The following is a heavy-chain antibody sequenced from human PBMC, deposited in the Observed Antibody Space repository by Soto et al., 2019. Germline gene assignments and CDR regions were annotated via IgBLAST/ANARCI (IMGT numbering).Heavy chain of an antibody. J-gene: IGHJ4*02. CDR3: ARDWDGTGTTQGLDY. D-gene: IGHD1-1*01. CDR1: GGSFSGYY. CDR2: INHSGST. V-gene: IGHV4-34*01. Sequence: SETLSLTCAVYGGSFSGYYWSWIRQPPGKGLEWIGEINHSGSTNYNPSLKSRVTISVDTSKNQFSLKLSSVTAADTAVYYCARDWDGTGTTQGLDYFGQGTLVTFSS.